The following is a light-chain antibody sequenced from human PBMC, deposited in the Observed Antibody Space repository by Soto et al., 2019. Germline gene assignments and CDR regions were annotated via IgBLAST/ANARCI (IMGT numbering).Light chain of an antibody. CDR3: SLYISGSSRTGV. V-gene: IGLV2-14*01. CDR1: SSDVGGYNY. CDR2: EVS. J-gene: IGLJ1*01. Sequence: QSALTQPASVSGSPGQSITISCTGTSSDVGGYNYVSWYQQHPGKAPKLMIYEVSNRPSGVSNRFSGSKSGNTASLTISGLQAEDEADDDYSLYISGSSRTGVFGTGTKLTVL.